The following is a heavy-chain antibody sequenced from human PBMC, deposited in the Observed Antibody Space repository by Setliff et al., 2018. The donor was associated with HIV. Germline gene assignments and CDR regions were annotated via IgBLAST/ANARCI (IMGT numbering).Heavy chain of an antibody. CDR2: IYYSEST. CDR3: ARDNSVGSGWRLDAFDI. J-gene: IGHJ3*02. Sequence: PPETLSLTCTVSGGSISSDSYYWGWIRQPPGKGLEWIGSIYYSESTYYNPSLKSRVTISVDTSKNQFSLKLSSVTAADTAVYFCARDNSVGSGWRLDAFDIWGQGTMVTVSS. D-gene: IGHD6-19*01. CDR1: GGSISSDSYY. V-gene: IGHV4-39*07.